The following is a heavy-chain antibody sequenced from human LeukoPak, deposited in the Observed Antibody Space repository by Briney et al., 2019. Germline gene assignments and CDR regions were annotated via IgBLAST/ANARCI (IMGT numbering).Heavy chain of an antibody. Sequence: PSETLSLTCAVYGGPFSGYYWSWIRQPPGKGLEWIGEINHSGSTNYNPSLKSRVTISVDTSKNQFSLKLSSVTAADTAVYYCARERYYYGSGRRRPYFDYWGQGTLVTVSS. V-gene: IGHV4-34*01. D-gene: IGHD3-10*01. CDR2: INHSGST. CDR1: GGPFSGYY. J-gene: IGHJ4*02. CDR3: ARERYYYGSGRRRPYFDY.